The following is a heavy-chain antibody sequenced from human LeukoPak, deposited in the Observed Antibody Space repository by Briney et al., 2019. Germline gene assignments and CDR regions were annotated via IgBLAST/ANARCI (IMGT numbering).Heavy chain of an antibody. D-gene: IGHD4-17*01. Sequence: GGSLRLSCAASGFTFSSYSMNWVRQAPGKGLEWVSSISSSSSYIYYADSVKGRFTISRDNSKNTLYLQMNTLRAEDTAVYYCAKSPYVDDYGDYFDFWGQGTLVTVSS. CDR1: GFTFSSYS. CDR2: ISSSSSYI. J-gene: IGHJ4*02. CDR3: AKSPYVDDYGDYFDF. V-gene: IGHV3-21*01.